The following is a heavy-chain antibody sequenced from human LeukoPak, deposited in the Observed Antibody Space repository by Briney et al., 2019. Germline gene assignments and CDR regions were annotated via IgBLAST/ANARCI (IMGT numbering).Heavy chain of an antibody. D-gene: IGHD3-3*01. Sequence: ASVKVSCKASGYTFTNYGISWVRQAPGQGLEWMGWISIYNGNTDYAQKLRGRVTMTTDTSSSTAYMELRSLRSDDTAVYYCARITYDFWSGYYMPDDPWGQGTLVTVSS. CDR3: ARITYDFWSGYYMPDDP. J-gene: IGHJ5*02. CDR2: ISIYNGNT. CDR1: GYTFTNYG. V-gene: IGHV1-18*01.